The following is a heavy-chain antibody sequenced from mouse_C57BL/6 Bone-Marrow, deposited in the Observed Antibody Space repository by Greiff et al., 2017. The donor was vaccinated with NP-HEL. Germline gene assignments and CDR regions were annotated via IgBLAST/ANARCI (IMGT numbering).Heavy chain of an antibody. CDR2: IDPSDSET. Sequence: QVQLQQPGAELVRPGSSVKLSCKASGYTFTSYWMHWVKQRPIQGLEWIGNIDPSDSETHYNQKFKDKATLTVDKSSSTAYMQLSSLTSEDSAVYYCAREPMITPYWYFDVWGTGTTVTVSS. J-gene: IGHJ1*03. D-gene: IGHD2-4*01. CDR1: GYTFTSYW. V-gene: IGHV1-52*01. CDR3: AREPMITPYWYFDV.